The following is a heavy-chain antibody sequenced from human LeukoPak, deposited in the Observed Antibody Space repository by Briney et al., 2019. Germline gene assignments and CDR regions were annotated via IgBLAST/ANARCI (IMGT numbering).Heavy chain of an antibody. D-gene: IGHD1-7*01. CDR1: GGSISSYY. V-gene: IGHV4-59*01. Sequence: SETLSLTCTVSGGSISSYYWSWIRQPPGKGLEWIGCIYYSGSTNYNPSLKSRVTISVDTSKNQFSLKLSSVTAADTAVYYCARDNWNYGSSMDVWGQGTTVTVSS. CDR2: IYYSGST. CDR3: ARDNWNYGSSMDV. J-gene: IGHJ6*02.